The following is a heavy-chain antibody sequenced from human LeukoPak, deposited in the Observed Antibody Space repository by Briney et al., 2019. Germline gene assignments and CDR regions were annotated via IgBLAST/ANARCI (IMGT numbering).Heavy chain of an antibody. CDR2: MNPNSGNT. CDR1: GYIFTSYD. J-gene: IGHJ4*02. Sequence: ASVKVSCKASGYIFTSYDINWVRQATGQGLEWMGWMNPNSGNTGYAQKFQGRVTMTRNTSISTAYMELSSLRSEDTAVYYCARESLHGGYSSIWGQGTLVTVSS. CDR3: ARESLHGGYSSI. V-gene: IGHV1-8*01. D-gene: IGHD6-19*01.